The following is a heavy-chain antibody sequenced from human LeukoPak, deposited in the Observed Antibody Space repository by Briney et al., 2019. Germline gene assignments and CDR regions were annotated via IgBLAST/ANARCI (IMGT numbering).Heavy chain of an antibody. V-gene: IGHV3-23*01. CDR1: GFTFTTYA. CDR3: AKDPGVVSFHYMDV. D-gene: IGHD3-16*02. J-gene: IGHJ6*03. Sequence: GGSLRLSCAAFGFTFTTYAMSWVRQAPGKGLEWVSAISSTGSSTYYADSVKGRFTISRDNSKNTLYLQMNSLRAEDTAVYYCAKDPGVVSFHYMDVWGKGTTVTVSS. CDR2: ISSTGSST.